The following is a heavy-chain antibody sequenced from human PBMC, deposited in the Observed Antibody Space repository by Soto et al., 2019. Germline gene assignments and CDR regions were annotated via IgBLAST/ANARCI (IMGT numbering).Heavy chain of an antibody. CDR1: GGSFSGYY. CDR2: INHSGST. CDR3: AIGWGSYGSGSYYRGRNGMDV. J-gene: IGHJ6*02. D-gene: IGHD3-10*01. Sequence: QVQLQQWGAGLLKPSETLSLTCAVYGGSFSGYYWSWIRQPPGKGLEWLGEINHSGSTNYNPSLKSRATISVDTSKNQFSLKLSSVAAADTAVYYCAIGWGSYGSGSYYRGRNGMDVWVQGTTVTASS. V-gene: IGHV4-34*01.